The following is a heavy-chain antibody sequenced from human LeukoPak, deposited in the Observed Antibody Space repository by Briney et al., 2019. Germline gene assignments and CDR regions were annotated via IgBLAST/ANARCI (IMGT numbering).Heavy chain of an antibody. V-gene: IGHV3-23*01. Sequence: GGSLRLSCTTSGFTFSSYAMSWVRQAPGKGLQWVSAISGNGGTTYYADSVKGRFTISRENSKNTLYLQMNSLRAEDTTIYYCAKDSSPTYYYGSGDYWGQGTLVTVSS. CDR2: ISGNGGTT. D-gene: IGHD3-10*01. J-gene: IGHJ4*02. CDR3: AKDSSPTYYYGSGDY. CDR1: GFTFSSYA.